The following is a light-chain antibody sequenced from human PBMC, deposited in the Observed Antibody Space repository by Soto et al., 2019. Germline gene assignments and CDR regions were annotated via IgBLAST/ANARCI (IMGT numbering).Light chain of an antibody. CDR2: EVT. J-gene: IGLJ2*01. CDR3: SSFTGKTTLPL. Sequence: QSALTQPASVSGSPGQSITISCTAPTSDIGGYNFVSWYQQHPGKAPQLMIYEVTNRPSGVSARFSGSRSGNTASLTIYGLQAEDEADYYCSSFTGKTTLPLFGGGTKLTVL. CDR1: TSDIGGYNF. V-gene: IGLV2-14*01.